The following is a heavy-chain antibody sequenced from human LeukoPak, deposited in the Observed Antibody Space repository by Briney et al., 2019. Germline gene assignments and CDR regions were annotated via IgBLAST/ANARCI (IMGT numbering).Heavy chain of an antibody. CDR3: ARHGHYSCGSMGFDP. J-gene: IGHJ5*02. Sequence: SETLSLTCTVSGGSISSYYWSWIRQPPGKGLEWIGYIYTSGSTNYNPSLKSRVTISVDTSKNQFSLKLSSVTAADTAVYYCARHGHYSCGSMGFDPWGQGTLVTVSS. CDR1: GGSISSYY. V-gene: IGHV4-4*09. D-gene: IGHD5-18*01. CDR2: IYTSGST.